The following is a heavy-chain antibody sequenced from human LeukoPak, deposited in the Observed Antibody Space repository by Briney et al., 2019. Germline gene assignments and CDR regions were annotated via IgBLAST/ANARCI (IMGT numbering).Heavy chain of an antibody. D-gene: IGHD3-22*01. V-gene: IGHV1-8*01. CDR1: GYTFLNYD. J-gene: IGHJ4*02. CDR3: ARLDDFNGYYFVDF. CDR2: MNSNSGNT. Sequence: ASVTVSCKPSGYTFLNYDINWVRQAPGQGLEWMGWMNSNSGNTGNGQKFQGRVTMTRDISLNTAYLELSSLRPDDTAVYYCARLDDFNGYYFVDFWGPGTPVTVSS.